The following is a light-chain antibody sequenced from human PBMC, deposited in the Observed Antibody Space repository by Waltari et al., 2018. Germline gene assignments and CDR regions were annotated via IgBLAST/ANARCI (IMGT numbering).Light chain of an antibody. Sequence: EIVLTQSPATLSLSPGERATLSCRASQSVSSYLAWYQQKPGQAPRLLIYDASNRATGIPARLSGSGSGTDFTLTISSLEPEDFAVYYCQQRSNWPPWTFGQGTKVEFK. CDR1: QSVSSY. CDR2: DAS. CDR3: QQRSNWPPWT. V-gene: IGKV3-11*01. J-gene: IGKJ1*01.